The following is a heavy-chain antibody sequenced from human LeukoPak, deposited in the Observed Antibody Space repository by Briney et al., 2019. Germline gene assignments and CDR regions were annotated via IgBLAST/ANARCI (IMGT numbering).Heavy chain of an antibody. D-gene: IGHD3-22*01. CDR1: GFTFSSYA. CDR2: ISGSGDNT. Sequence: GGSLRLSCAASGFTFSSYAMSWVRQAPGKGLEWVSGISGSGDNTYYADSVKGRFTISRDNSKNTLYVQVNSLGTEDTAAYYCAKGSYYDSSGYYILVYWGQGTLVTVSS. CDR3: AKGSYYDSSGYYILVY. J-gene: IGHJ4*02. V-gene: IGHV3-23*01.